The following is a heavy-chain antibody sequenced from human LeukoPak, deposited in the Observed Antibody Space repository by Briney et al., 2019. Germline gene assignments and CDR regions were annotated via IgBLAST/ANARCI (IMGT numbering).Heavy chain of an antibody. Sequence: PGGSLRLSCAASGFTFSSYAMSWVRQTPGKGLEWVSAISGSGDTTYYADSVKGRFTISRDNPKNTLYLQINSLRPEDTAVYFCAKRGVVIRVILVGFHKEAYYFDSWGQGALVTVSS. CDR1: GFTFSSYA. D-gene: IGHD3-22*01. V-gene: IGHV3-23*01. J-gene: IGHJ4*02. CDR3: AKRGVVIRVILVGFHKEAYYFDS. CDR2: ISGSGDTT.